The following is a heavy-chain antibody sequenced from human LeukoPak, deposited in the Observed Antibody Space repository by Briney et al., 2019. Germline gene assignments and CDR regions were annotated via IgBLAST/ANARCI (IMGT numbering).Heavy chain of an antibody. Sequence: PSETLSLTCAVYGGSFSGYYWSWIRQPPGKGLEWIGEINHSGSTNYNPSLKSRVTISVDPSNNQFSLKLSSVTAADTAVYYCARVTGIGCYYYYMDVWGKGTTVTVSS. CDR3: ARVTGIGCYYYYMDV. CDR2: INHSGST. V-gene: IGHV4-34*01. D-gene: IGHD1-20*01. J-gene: IGHJ6*03. CDR1: GGSFSGYY.